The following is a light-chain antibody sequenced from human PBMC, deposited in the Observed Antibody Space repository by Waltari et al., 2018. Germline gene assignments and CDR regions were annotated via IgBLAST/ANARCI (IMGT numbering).Light chain of an antibody. CDR2: QDT. J-gene: IGLJ1*01. CDR1: KLGDKY. Sequence: SYELNQPPSVSVSPGQTVSITCSGVKLGDKYVSWYQQKPGQSPVLVIFQDTKWPSGIPERFSGSNSGNTATLTISGTQAMDEADYYCQAWDSSTAYVFGTGTKVTVL. CDR3: QAWDSSTAYV. V-gene: IGLV3-1*01.